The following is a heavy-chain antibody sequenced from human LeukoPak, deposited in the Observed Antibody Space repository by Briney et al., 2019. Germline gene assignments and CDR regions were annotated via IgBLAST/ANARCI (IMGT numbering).Heavy chain of an antibody. CDR1: GFTFSSYS. V-gene: IGHV3-48*04. J-gene: IGHJ5*02. CDR2: ISSSSSTI. CDR3: ARGSHSRLFDP. D-gene: IGHD6-13*01. Sequence: GGSLRLSCAASGFTFSSYSMNWVRQAPGKGLEWVSYISSSSSTIYYAGSVKGRFTISRDNAKNSLYLQMNSLRAEDTAVYYCARGSHSRLFDPWGQGTLVTVSS.